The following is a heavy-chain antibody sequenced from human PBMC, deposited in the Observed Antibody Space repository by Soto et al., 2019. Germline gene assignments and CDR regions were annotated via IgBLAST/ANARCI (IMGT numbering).Heavy chain of an antibody. J-gene: IGHJ3*01. CDR2: VSSTGTSP. CDR1: RFTFSSDA. Sequence: GGSLRFSCSPSRFTFSSDAKCSVRPHPKTELEWVSAVSSTGTSPYYAGSVQGRFTISRDNSKNMFYLQMKSLRAEDTAIYYCAKARPSGGYYYVEAFDVWGQGTMVTVSS. D-gene: IGHD3-22*01. CDR3: AKARPSGGYYYVEAFDV. V-gene: IGHV3-23*01.